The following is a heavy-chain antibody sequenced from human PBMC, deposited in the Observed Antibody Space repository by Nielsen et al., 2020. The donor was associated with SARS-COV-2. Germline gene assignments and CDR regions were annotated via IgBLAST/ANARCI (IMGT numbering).Heavy chain of an antibody. Sequence: VRQAPGKGLEWVSAISGSGGSIFNADSVKGRFTISRDNSKKTLYLQMNSLRAEDTAVYYCARDPVSSGWPYYYYYGMDVWGQGTTVTVSS. CDR3: ARDPVSSGWPYYYYYGMDV. D-gene: IGHD6-19*01. V-gene: IGHV3-23*01. CDR2: ISGSGGSI. J-gene: IGHJ6*02.